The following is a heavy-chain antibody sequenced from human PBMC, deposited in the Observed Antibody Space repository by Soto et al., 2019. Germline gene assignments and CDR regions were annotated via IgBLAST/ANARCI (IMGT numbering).Heavy chain of an antibody. D-gene: IGHD5-12*01. CDR2: INPNSGGT. J-gene: IGHJ4*02. CDR3: ASESRLRLLYYFDY. V-gene: IGHV1-2*04. Sequence: VASVKVSCKASGYTFTGYYMHWVRQAPGQGLEWMGWINPNSGGTNYAQKFQGWVTMTRDTSTSTAYMELSSLRSDDTAVYYCASESRLRLLYYFDYWGQGTLVNVAS. CDR1: GYTFTGYY.